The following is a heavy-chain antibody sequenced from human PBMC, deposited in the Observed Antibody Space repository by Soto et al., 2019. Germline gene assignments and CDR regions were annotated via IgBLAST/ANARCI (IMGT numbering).Heavy chain of an antibody. CDR2: ISGSGGST. Sequence: EVQLLESGGGLVQPGGSLRLSCAASGFTFSLYAMSWVRQAPGKGLEWVSVISGSGGSTYYADSVKGRFTVSSDNSKNTLYLQMNSPGVEDTAVYYCAKSVGGTNYYYGMDVWGRGTTVTVSS. J-gene: IGHJ6*02. CDR1: GFTFSLYA. D-gene: IGHD2-15*01. CDR3: AKSVGGTNYYYGMDV. V-gene: IGHV3-23*01.